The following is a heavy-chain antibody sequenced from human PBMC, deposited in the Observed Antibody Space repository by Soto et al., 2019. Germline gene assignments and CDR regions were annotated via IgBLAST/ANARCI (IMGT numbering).Heavy chain of an antibody. CDR3: ASRYCSGGSCYSGKANYYYYGMDV. V-gene: IGHV1-69*12. Sequence: QVQLVQSGAEVKKPGSSVKVSCKASGGTFSSYAISWVRQAPGQGLEWMGGIIPIFGTANYAQKFQGRVXXNADETTSTAXXEXSXXRSEDTAVYYCASRYCSGGSCYSGKANYYYYGMDVWGQGTTVTVSS. J-gene: IGHJ6*02. CDR2: IIPIFGTA. D-gene: IGHD2-15*01. CDR1: GGTFSSYA.